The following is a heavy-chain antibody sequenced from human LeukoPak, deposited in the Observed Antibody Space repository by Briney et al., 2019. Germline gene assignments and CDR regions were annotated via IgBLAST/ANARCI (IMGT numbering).Heavy chain of an antibody. CDR2: IIPIFGTA. J-gene: IGHJ5*02. V-gene: IGHV1-69*13. CDR3: ARDLAARPGWFDP. D-gene: IGHD6-6*01. Sequence: SVKVSCKASGYTFTGYYMHWVRQAPGQGLEWMGGIIPIFGTANYAQKFQGRVTITADESTSTAYMELSSLRSEDTAVYYCARDLAARPGWFDPWGQGTLVTVSS. CDR1: GYTFTGYY.